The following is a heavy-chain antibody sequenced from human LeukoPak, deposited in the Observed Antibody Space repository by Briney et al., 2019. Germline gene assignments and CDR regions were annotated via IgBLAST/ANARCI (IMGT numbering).Heavy chain of an antibody. V-gene: IGHV5-51*01. D-gene: IGHD3-22*01. Sequence: GESLKISCKGSGYSFTSYWIGWVRQMPGKGLEWMGIIYPGDSDTGYSPSFQGQVTISADKSISTAYLQWSSLKASDTAMYYCARLRYYYDSSGYSAGLWYWGQGTLVTVSS. CDR3: ARLRYYYDSSGYSAGLWY. J-gene: IGHJ4*02. CDR2: IYPGDSDT. CDR1: GYSFTSYW.